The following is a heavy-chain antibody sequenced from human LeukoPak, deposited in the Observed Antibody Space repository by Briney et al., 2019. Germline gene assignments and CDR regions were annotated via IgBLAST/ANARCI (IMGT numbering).Heavy chain of an antibody. CDR1: GLSFSNAW. CDR3: TTAPSYYNFNSFDY. V-gene: IGHV3-15*01. J-gene: IGHJ4*02. D-gene: IGHD1-1*01. CDR2: IKSKSDDDSV. Sequence: MAGGCLRLSCSASGLSFSNAWMSWVRQTPGKGLEWIGRIKSKSDDDSVDYAGPVKGRITISRDDWKNTLFLEMTTLKTEDTGVYFCTTAPSYYNFNSFDYWGQRTVVTVSS.